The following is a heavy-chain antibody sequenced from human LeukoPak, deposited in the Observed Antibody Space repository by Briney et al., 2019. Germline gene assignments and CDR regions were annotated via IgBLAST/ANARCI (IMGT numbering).Heavy chain of an antibody. Sequence: SETLSLTCAVYGGSFSGYYWSWIRQPPGKGLEWIGEINHSGSTNYNPSLKSRVTISVDTSKNQFSLKLSSVTAADTAVYYCARASREMMGAFDIWGQGTMVTVSS. CDR1: GGSFSGYY. V-gene: IGHV4-34*01. D-gene: IGHD5-24*01. J-gene: IGHJ3*02. CDR2: INHSGST. CDR3: ARASREMMGAFDI.